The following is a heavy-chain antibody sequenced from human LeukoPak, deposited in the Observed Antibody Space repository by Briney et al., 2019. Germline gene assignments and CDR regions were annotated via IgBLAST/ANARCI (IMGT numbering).Heavy chain of an antibody. V-gene: IGHV4-59*01. J-gene: IGHJ3*02. CDR1: GGSISSYY. D-gene: IGHD6-13*01. Sequence: PSETLSLTCTVSGGSISSYYWSWIRQPPGKGLEWNGYNYYSGSTNYNPSLKSRVTKSINTSKNQFYLKLISVSAADTPVSYCARAEYSSSWVSSFEIWGQGKTVTVSS. CDR2: NYYSGST. CDR3: ARAEYSSSWVSSFEI.